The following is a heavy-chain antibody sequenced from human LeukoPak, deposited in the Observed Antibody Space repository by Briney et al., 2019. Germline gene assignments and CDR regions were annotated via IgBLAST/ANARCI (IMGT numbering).Heavy chain of an antibody. Sequence: GGSLRLSCAASGFTFSSYGMHWVRQAPGKGLEWVAVISYDGSNKYYADSVKGRFTISRDNSKNTLYLQMNSLRAEDTAVYYCAKDMSEWSYGMGVWGQGTTVTVSS. CDR3: AKDMSEWSYGMGV. D-gene: IGHD3-3*01. CDR2: ISYDGSNK. V-gene: IGHV3-30*18. J-gene: IGHJ6*02. CDR1: GFTFSSYG.